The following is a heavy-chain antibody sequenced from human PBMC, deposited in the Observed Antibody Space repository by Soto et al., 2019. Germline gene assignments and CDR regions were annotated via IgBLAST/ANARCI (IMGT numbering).Heavy chain of an antibody. CDR1: VVSFSGYY. V-gene: IGHV4-34*01. Sequence: SETLSLTCAVYVVSFSGYYWSWIRHPPGKGLEWIGEINHSGSTNYNPSLKSRVTISVDTSKNQFSLKLSSVTAADTAVYYCASSTRPYYYYGMEVGGQGSTFTVS. J-gene: IGHJ6*01. CDR2: INHSGST. D-gene: IGHD2-2*01. CDR3: ASSTRPYYYYGMEV.